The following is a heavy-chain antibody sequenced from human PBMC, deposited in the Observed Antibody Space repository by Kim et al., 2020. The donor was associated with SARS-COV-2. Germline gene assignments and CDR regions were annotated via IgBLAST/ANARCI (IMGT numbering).Heavy chain of an antibody. CDR2: IYPGDSDT. J-gene: IGHJ5*02. Sequence: GESLKISCKGSGYSFTSYWIGWVRQMPGKGLEWMGIIYPGDSDTRYSPSFQGQVTISADKSISPAYLQWSSLKASDTAMYYCAGWGGIVVVPAHGMGWFDPLGQVTLVIVSS. CDR1: GYSFTSYW. CDR3: AGWGGIVVVPAHGMGWFDP. D-gene: IGHD2-2*01. V-gene: IGHV5-51*01.